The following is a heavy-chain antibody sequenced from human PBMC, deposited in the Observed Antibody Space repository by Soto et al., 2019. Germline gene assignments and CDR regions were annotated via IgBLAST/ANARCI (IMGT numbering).Heavy chain of an antibody. J-gene: IGHJ6*02. CDR3: ATPGSPLDYHYGMAV. V-gene: IGHV1-69*13. Sequence: SVKVSCKASGGTFSSYAISWVRQAPGQGLEWMGGIIPIFGTANYAQKFQGRVTITADESTSTAYMELSSLRSEDTAVYYCATPGSPLDYHYGMAVWGQGTTVTVSS. CDR1: GGTFSSYA. CDR2: IIPIFGTA. D-gene: IGHD2-15*01.